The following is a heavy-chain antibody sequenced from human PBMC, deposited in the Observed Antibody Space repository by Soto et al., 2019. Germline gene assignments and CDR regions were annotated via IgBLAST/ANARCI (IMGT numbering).Heavy chain of an antibody. Sequence: ASVKVSCKASGYTFTSYAMHWVRQAPGQRLEWMGWINAGNGNTKYSQKFQGRVTITRDTSASTAYMELSSLRSEDTAVYYFARDLYSCSSTSCYGYYYMDVWGEGTTVTVSS. J-gene: IGHJ6*03. CDR2: INAGNGNT. CDR3: ARDLYSCSSTSCYGYYYMDV. D-gene: IGHD2-2*01. V-gene: IGHV1-3*01. CDR1: GYTFTSYA.